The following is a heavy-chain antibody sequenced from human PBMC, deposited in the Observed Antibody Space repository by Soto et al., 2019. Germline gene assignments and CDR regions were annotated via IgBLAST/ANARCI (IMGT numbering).Heavy chain of an antibody. Sequence: GGSLRLSCAASGFTFSSYSMNWVRQAPGKGLEWVSYISSSSSTIYYADSVKGRITISRDKAKNSLYLQMNSLRDKDTAVYYCASDFRRVTTVTAYYYYGMDVWGQGTTVTVSS. J-gene: IGHJ6*02. D-gene: IGHD4-17*01. CDR1: GFTFSSYS. CDR3: ASDFRRVTTVTAYYYYGMDV. V-gene: IGHV3-48*02. CDR2: ISSSSSTI.